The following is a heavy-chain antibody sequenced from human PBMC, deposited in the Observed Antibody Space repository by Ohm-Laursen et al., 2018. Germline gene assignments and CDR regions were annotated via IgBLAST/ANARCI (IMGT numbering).Heavy chain of an antibody. D-gene: IGHD1-7*01. J-gene: IGHJ6*02. CDR3: ARDAFITGTIYYYYGMDV. V-gene: IGHV4-31*03. Sequence: SQTLSLTCTVSGGSISGYYWSWIRQHPGKGLEWIGYIYYSGSTYYNPSLKSRVTISVDTSKNQFSLKLSSVTAADTAVYYCARDAFITGTIYYYYGMDVWGQGTTVTVSS. CDR2: IYYSGST. CDR1: GGSISGYY.